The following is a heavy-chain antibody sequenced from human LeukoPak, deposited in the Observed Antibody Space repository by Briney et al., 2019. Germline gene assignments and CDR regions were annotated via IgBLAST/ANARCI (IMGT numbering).Heavy chain of an antibody. CDR2: IYYSGST. V-gene: IGHV4-59*01. J-gene: IGHJ4*02. CDR1: GGSISSYY. Sequence: PSETLSLTCTVSGGSISSYYWSWIRQPPGKGLEWIGYIYYSGSTNYNPSLKSRVTISVDTSKNQFSLKLSSVTAADTAVYYCVKGSGYPTYFFDYWGGGPWAPVSS. CDR3: VKGSGYPTYFFDY. D-gene: IGHD3-22*01.